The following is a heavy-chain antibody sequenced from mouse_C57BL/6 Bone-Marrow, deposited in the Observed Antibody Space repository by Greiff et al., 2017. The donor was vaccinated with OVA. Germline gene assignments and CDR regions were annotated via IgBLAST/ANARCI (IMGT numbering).Heavy chain of an antibody. V-gene: IGHV5-17*01. D-gene: IGHD2-1*01. CDR1: GFTFSDYG. CDR3: ANYGNYRGWFAY. CDR2: ISSGSSTI. Sequence: DVKLVESGGGLVKPGGSLKLSCAASGFTFSDYGMHWVRQAPEKGLEWVAYISSGSSTIYYADTVKGRFTISRDNAKNTLFLQMTSLGSQDTARYYCANYGNYRGWFAYWGEGTLVTDSA. J-gene: IGHJ3*01.